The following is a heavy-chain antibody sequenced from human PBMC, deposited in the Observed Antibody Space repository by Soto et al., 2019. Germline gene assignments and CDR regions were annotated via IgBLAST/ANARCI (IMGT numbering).Heavy chain of an antibody. D-gene: IGHD3-10*01. V-gene: IGHV1-8*01. CDR1: GYTFTSYD. J-gene: IGHJ6*03. CDR3: ARVGYYYGSDDLIYYYYYMDV. CDR2: MNPNSGNT. Sequence: ASVKVSCKASGYTFTSYDINWVRQATGQGLEWMGWMNPNSGNTGYAQKFQGRVTMTRTTSISTAYMELSSLRSEDTAVYYCARVGYYYGSDDLIYYYYYMDVWGKGTTVTVSS.